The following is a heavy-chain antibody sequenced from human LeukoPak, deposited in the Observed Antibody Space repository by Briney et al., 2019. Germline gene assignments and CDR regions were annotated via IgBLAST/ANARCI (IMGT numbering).Heavy chain of an antibody. CDR2: ISTYNGNT. Sequence: GASVKVSCKASGYTFTNYGFSWVRQAPGQGLEWMGWISTYNGNTNYAQKLQGRVTMTTDTSTSTAYMELRSLRSDDTAVYYCARDYVAAAMVPPAPTDWGQGTLVTVSS. J-gene: IGHJ4*02. CDR1: GYTFTNYG. CDR3: ARDYVAAAMVPPAPTD. D-gene: IGHD5-18*01. V-gene: IGHV1-18*01.